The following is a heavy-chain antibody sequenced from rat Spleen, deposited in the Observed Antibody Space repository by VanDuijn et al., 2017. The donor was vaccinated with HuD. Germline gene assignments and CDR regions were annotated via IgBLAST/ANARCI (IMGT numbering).Heavy chain of an antibody. CDR1: GFTFSDFG. J-gene: IGHJ2*01. D-gene: IGHD1-12*02. CDR2: ISPSGGSA. CDR3: ATDGVTMRVISYYFEY. V-gene: IGHV5-19*01. Sequence: EVQLVESGGGLVQPGRSLKLSCTTSGFTFSDFGMHWIRQAPTKGLEWVASISPSGGSAYYRDSVKGRFTISRDKTRSTLYLQMDSLGSEDTATYYCATDGVTMRVISYYFEYWGQGVMVTVSS.